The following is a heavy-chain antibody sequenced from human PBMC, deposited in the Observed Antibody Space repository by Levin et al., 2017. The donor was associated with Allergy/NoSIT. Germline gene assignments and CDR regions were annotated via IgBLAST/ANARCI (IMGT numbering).Heavy chain of an antibody. Sequence: PGESLKISCAASGFTFSSNWMCWVRQAPGKGLEWVANINQDGSKKYYVDSLKGRFTISRDNAKNSLYLQMNNLRGEDTAVYYCATDFGQQLSEDYWGQGTLVTVS. J-gene: IGHJ4*02. D-gene: IGHD6-13*01. CDR1: GFTFSSNW. CDR2: INQDGSKK. V-gene: IGHV3-7*01. CDR3: ATDFGQQLSEDY.